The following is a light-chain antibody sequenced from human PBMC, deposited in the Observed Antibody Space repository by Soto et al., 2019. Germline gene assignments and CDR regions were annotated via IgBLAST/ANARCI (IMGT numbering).Light chain of an antibody. J-gene: IGKJ1*01. Sequence: IEMTQSPNSLSASVGDRVTITCRASQSISSRLAWYQQKPGQAPRLLIYGASTRATGIPARFSGSGSGTDFTLTISRLEPEDFAVYYCPFYGDPFRTFGQGAKVDIK. CDR3: PFYGDPFRT. CDR2: GAS. CDR1: QSISSR. V-gene: IGKV3-15*01.